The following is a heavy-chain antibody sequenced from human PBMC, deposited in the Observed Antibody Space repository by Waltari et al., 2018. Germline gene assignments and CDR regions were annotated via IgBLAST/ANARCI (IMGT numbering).Heavy chain of an antibody. CDR1: GYTFTGYF. CDR2: INPSSGGT. V-gene: IGHV1-2*02. D-gene: IGHD6-13*01. Sequence: QVQLVQSGAEVKKPGASVKVSCKASGYTFTGYFIHWVRQAPGQGLEWMGWINPSSGGTNYAQKFQGRVTTTRDTSISTAFMELSSLRSDDTAVFYCARDDAAAAGSYMDVWGKGTTVTVSS. J-gene: IGHJ6*03. CDR3: ARDDAAAAGSYMDV.